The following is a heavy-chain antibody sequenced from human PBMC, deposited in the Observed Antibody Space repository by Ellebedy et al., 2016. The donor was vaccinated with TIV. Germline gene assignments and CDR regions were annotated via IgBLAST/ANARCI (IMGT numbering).Heavy chain of an antibody. J-gene: IGHJ5*02. V-gene: IGHV1-18*04. CDR3: AKGYGSGNWFDP. CDR2: ISGFNGNT. CDR1: GYTFISYY. Sequence: AASVKVSCKASGYTFISYYMHWVRQAPGQGLEWMGWISGFNGNTDYSENFQDRVTLTTETSTTTAYMELRNLTSDDTALYYCAKGYGSGNWFDPWGQGTLVTVSS. D-gene: IGHD3-10*01.